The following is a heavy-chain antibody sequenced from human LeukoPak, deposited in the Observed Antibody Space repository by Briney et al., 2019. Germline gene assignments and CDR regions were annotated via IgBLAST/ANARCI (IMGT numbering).Heavy chain of an antibody. D-gene: IGHD6-19*01. Sequence: GGSLRLSCAASGFTFSSYSMNWVRQAPGKGLEWVSSISSSSSYIYYADSVKGRFTISRDNAKNSLYLQMNSLRAEDTAVYYCARGWRGTEAVAPTRRFDPWGQGTLVTVSS. J-gene: IGHJ5*02. CDR1: GFTFSSYS. CDR3: ARGWRGTEAVAPTRRFDP. CDR2: ISSSSSYI. V-gene: IGHV3-21*01.